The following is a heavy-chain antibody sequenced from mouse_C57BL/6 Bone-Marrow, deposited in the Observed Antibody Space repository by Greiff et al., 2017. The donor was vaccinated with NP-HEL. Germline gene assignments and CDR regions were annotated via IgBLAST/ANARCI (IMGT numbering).Heavy chain of an antibody. CDR1: GYTFTSYG. Sequence: QVQLKQSGAELVRPGASVKLSCKASGYTFTSYGISWVKQRTGQGLEWIGEIYPRSGNTYYNEKFKGKATLTADKSSSTASMELRSLTSEDSAVSFCARFFVELLGRSYAMDYWGQGTSVTVSS. V-gene: IGHV1-81*01. CDR3: ARFFVELLGRSYAMDY. CDR2: IYPRSGNT. D-gene: IGHD1-1*01. J-gene: IGHJ4*01.